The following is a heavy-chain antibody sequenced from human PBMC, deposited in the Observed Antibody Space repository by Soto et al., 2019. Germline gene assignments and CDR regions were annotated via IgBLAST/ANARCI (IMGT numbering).Heavy chain of an antibody. D-gene: IGHD1-26*01. CDR1: GLTFDDYA. CDR3: AKDPDNSGSYSAFDI. CDR2: ISWNSGSI. Sequence: GGSLRLSCAASGLTFDDYAMHWVRQAPGKGLEWVSGISWNSGSIGYADSVKGRFTISRDNAKNSLYLQMNSLRAEDTALYYCAKDPDNSGSYSAFDIWGQGTMVTVSS. J-gene: IGHJ3*02. V-gene: IGHV3-9*01.